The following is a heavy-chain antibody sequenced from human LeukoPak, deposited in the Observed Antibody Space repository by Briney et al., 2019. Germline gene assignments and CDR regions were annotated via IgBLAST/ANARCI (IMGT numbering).Heavy chain of an antibody. V-gene: IGHV3-30*04. D-gene: IGHD6-13*01. CDR1: GFIFSGHA. J-gene: IGHJ6*03. CDR3: ARGQQQLVNRGSYYYYYMDV. Sequence: GGTLRLSCAASGFIFSGHAMHWVRQAPGKGLEWVAVTSDDGRNKYYADSVKGRFTISRDNSKNTLSLQMNSLRDEDTAVYYCARGQQQLVNRGSYYYYYMDVWGEGTTVTVSS. CDR2: TSDDGRNK.